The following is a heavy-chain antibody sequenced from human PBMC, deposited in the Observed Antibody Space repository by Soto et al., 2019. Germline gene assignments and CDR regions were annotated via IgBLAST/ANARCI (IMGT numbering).Heavy chain of an antibody. CDR1: GDSISGGVYY. Sequence: PSETLSLTCTVAGDSISGGVYYWGWNRQPPGKGLEWIGRSYDTGSTYDNPSLKSRVTISVDTSKNQFSLKLSSATAADTAVYYCARHHLEWELSNFAYWGQGTLVTVSS. CDR2: SYDTGST. D-gene: IGHD1-26*01. V-gene: IGHV4-39*01. J-gene: IGHJ4*02. CDR3: ARHHLEWELSNFAY.